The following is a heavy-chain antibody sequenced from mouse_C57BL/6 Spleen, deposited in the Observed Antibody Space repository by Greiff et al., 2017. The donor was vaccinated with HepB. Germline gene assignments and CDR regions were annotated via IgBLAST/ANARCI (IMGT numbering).Heavy chain of an antibody. D-gene: IGHD2-4*01. Sequence: QVQLKQPGAELVMPGASVKLSCKASGYTFTSYWMHWVKQRPGQGLEWIGEIDPSDSYTNYNQKFKGKSTLTVDKSSSTAYMQLSSLTSEDSAVYYCARGEDYDYAMDYWGQGTSVTVSS. CDR3: ARGEDYDYAMDY. J-gene: IGHJ4*01. CDR1: GYTFTSYW. V-gene: IGHV1-69*01. CDR2: IDPSDSYT.